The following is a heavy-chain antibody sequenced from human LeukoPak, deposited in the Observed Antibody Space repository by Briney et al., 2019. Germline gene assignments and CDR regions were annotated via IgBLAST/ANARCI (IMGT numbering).Heavy chain of an antibody. J-gene: IGHJ4*02. D-gene: IGHD3-22*01. CDR1: GGTFSSYA. V-gene: IGHV1-69*04. CDR3: ARALTYDSSGYYYEYYFDY. CDR2: IIPILGIA. Sequence: SVKVSCKASGGTFSSYAISWVRQAPGQGLEWMGRIIPILGIANYAQKFQGRVTITADKSTSTAYMELSSLRSEDTAVYYCARALTYDSSGYYYEYYFDYWGQGTLVTVSS.